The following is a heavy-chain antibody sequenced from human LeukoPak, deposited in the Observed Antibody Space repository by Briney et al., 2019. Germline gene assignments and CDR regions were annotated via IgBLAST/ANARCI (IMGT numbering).Heavy chain of an antibody. Sequence: GGSLRLSCAASGFTFSSYAMSWVRQAPGKGLQWVSTISGAGGTTYYADSVKGRLTISRDNSKNTLYLQMNSLRAEDTALYYCAKDGSFGGNSDYFDYWGQGTPVTVSS. CDR2: ISGAGGTT. CDR3: AKDGSFGGNSDYFDY. D-gene: IGHD4-23*01. CDR1: GFTFSSYA. V-gene: IGHV3-23*01. J-gene: IGHJ4*02.